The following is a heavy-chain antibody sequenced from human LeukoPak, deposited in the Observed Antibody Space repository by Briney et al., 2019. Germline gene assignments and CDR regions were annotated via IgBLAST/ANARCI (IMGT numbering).Heavy chain of an antibody. CDR3: ARHGTVPAAITWDYYFDY. CDR1: GGTFSSYA. D-gene: IGHD2-2*01. Sequence: SVKVSCEASGGTFSSYAISWVRQAPGQGLEWMGGIIPIFGTANYAQKFQGRVTITADESTSTAYMELSSLRSEDTAVYYCARHGTVPAAITWDYYFDYWGQGTLVTVSS. CDR2: IIPIFGTA. V-gene: IGHV1-69*01. J-gene: IGHJ4*02.